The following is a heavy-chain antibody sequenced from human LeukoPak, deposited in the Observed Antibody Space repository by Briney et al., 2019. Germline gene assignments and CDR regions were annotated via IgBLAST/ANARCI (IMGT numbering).Heavy chain of an antibody. CDR2: ISVADSDT. V-gene: IGHV5-51*01. Sequence: GESLKISCKGPGYTFSTSWIGWVRQMPGKGLEWMGIISVADSDTKYSPSFQGQVTISADKSINTAFLQWNSLKASDTAMYYCARANGHALDIWGQGTMVTVSS. CDR1: GYTFSTSW. J-gene: IGHJ3*02. D-gene: IGHD1-1*01. CDR3: ARANGHALDI.